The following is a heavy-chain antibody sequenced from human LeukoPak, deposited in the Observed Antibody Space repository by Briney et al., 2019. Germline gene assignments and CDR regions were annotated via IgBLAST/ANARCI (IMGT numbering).Heavy chain of an antibody. D-gene: IGHD3-10*01. CDR3: ARGHKTNYYGNSFDP. J-gene: IGHJ5*02. CDR1: GYNFNGYY. CDR2: IKPSSSFT. Sequence: ASVNISCKTSGYNFNGYYLHWVRQAPGQGLEWVGWIKPSSSFTDSAERFKDRVTMTSDTSITTAYMELNSLRSDDTAVYYCARGHKTNYYGNSFDPWGQGTLVTVSS. V-gene: IGHV1-2*02.